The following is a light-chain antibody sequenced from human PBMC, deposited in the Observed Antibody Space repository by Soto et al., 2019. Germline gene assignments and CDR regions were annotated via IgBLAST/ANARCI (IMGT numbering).Light chain of an antibody. Sequence: EIVMTQSPATLSVSPGERATLSCRASQSVSSNLAWYQQKPGQAPRLLIYGASTRATGIPARFSGSGSGTDFTLTISRLEPEDFVVYYCQQRSNSPPWITFGQGTRLEIK. J-gene: IGKJ5*01. CDR3: QQRSNSPPWIT. V-gene: IGKV3-15*01. CDR2: GAS. CDR1: QSVSSN.